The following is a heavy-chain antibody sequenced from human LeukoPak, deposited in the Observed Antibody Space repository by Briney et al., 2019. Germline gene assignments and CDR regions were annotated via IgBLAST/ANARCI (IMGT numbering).Heavy chain of an antibody. J-gene: IGHJ3*02. V-gene: IGHV4-30-4*08. CDR3: ARHRQQLVGEAFDI. D-gene: IGHD6-13*01. CDR2: IYYSGST. CDR1: GGSISSGDYY. Sequence: PSETLSLTCTVSGGSISSGDYYWSWIRQPPGKGLEWIGYIYYSGSTNYNPSLKSRVTISVDTSKNQFSLKLSSVTAADTAVYYCARHRQQLVGEAFDIWGQGTMVTVSS.